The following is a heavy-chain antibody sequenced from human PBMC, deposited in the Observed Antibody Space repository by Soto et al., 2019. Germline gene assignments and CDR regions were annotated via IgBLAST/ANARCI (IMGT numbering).Heavy chain of an antibody. V-gene: IGHV3-33*01. CDR2: IWYDGSNK. CDR1: GFTFSSYG. J-gene: IGHJ6*02. CDR3: ARDFISSSWYYYYGMDV. D-gene: IGHD6-13*01. Sequence: GGSLRLSCAASGFTFSSYGMHWVRQAPGKGLEWVAVIWYDGSNKYYADSVKGRFTISRDNSKNTLYLQMNSLRAEDTAVYYGARDFISSSWYYYYGMDVWGQGTTVTVSS.